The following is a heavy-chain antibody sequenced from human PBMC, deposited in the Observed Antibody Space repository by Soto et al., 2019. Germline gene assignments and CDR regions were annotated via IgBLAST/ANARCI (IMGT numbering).Heavy chain of an antibody. CDR3: ARGRSDWYPLDY. D-gene: IGHD6-19*01. CDR2: IHSGGSA. CDR1: GFSVSSYY. Sequence: EVQLVETGGGLIQPGGSLRLSCSASGFSVSSYYMNWVRQAPGKGLEWVSVIHSGGSAYYAESVKGRFTISRDSSKNKLYLQMNSLRAEDTAVYYCARGRSDWYPLDYWGQGALVTVSS. V-gene: IGHV3-53*02. J-gene: IGHJ4*02.